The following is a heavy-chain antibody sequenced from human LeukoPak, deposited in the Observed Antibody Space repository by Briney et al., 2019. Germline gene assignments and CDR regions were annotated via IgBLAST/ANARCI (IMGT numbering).Heavy chain of an antibody. D-gene: IGHD3-16*01. CDR1: GFTFSSYW. Sequence: GGSLRLSCVASGFTFSSYWMSWVRQAPGKGLEWVANIKQDGSEKYYVDSVKGRFTISRDNAKNSLYLQMNSLRAEDTAVYYCARGQRGDEYFQHWGQGTLVTVSS. CDR3: ARGQRGDEYFQH. CDR2: IKQDGSEK. J-gene: IGHJ1*01. V-gene: IGHV3-7*05.